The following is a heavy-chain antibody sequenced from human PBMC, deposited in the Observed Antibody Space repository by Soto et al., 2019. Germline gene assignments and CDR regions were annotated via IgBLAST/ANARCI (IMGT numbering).Heavy chain of an antibody. CDR2: INAGNGNT. Sequence: GASVKVSCKASGYTFTSYAMHWVRQAPGQRLEWMGWINAGNGNTKYSQKFQGRVTITRDTSAGTAYMELSSLRSEDTAVYYCAREYYGSGSYLGYFQHWGQGTLVTVSS. V-gene: IGHV1-3*01. J-gene: IGHJ1*01. D-gene: IGHD3-10*01. CDR3: AREYYGSGSYLGYFQH. CDR1: GYTFTSYA.